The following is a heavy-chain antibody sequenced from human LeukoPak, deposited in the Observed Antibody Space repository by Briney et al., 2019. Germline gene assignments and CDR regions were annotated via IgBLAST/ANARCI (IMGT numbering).Heavy chain of an antibody. V-gene: IGHV4-61*01. D-gene: IGHD3-22*01. CDR2: IYDSGST. J-gene: IGHJ4*02. CDR3: ARDPSGYFNY. Sequence: KTSETLSLTCTVSGGSVSSGSYYWSWIRQPPGKGLEWIGYIYDSGSTNYNPSLKSRVTISVDTSKNQFSLKLSSVTAADTAVYYCARDPSGYFNYWGQGTLVTVSS. CDR1: GGSVSSGSYY.